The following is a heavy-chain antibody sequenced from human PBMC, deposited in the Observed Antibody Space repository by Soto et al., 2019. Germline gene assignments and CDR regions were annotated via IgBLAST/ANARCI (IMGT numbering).Heavy chain of an antibody. CDR2: IYHSGST. CDR3: ARDRPQWLGLRGMDV. J-gene: IGHJ6*02. Sequence: QVQLQESGPGLVKPSGTLSLTCAVSGGSISSSNWWSWVRQPPGKGLEWIGEIYHSGSTNYNPSLKSRVTISVDKPKHKFSLKLSSVTAADTAVYYCARDRPQWLGLRGMDVWRQGTTVTVSS. V-gene: IGHV4-4*02. D-gene: IGHD6-19*01. CDR1: GGSISSSNW.